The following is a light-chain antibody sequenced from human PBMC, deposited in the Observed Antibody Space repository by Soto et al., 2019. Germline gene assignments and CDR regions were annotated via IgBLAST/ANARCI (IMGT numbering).Light chain of an antibody. V-gene: IGKV3-20*01. CDR1: HTISSSY. J-gene: IGKJ1*01. CDR2: AIS. Sequence: ENVLTQSPGTLSLSPGQRATLSCRASHTISSSYLAWYQQKPGQAPRLLIYAISDRATGVPDRFRGSGSGTDFTLTITSLEPEDFAVYFCQQYDSSPRTFGQGTKVDIK. CDR3: QQYDSSPRT.